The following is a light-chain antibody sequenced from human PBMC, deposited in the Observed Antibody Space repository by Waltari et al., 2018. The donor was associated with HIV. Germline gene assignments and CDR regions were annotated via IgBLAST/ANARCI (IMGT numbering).Light chain of an antibody. CDR3: ASYAGSRPFV. CDR2: EVN. Sequence: QSALTQPPSASGSPGQSVTISCAGSTSDIGTYNSVSWYQQPPGQAPKLIIAEVNKRPSGVPDRFSGSKSGNTASLTVSGLQTGDEGDYYCASYAGSRPFVFGSGTKVTVV. CDR1: TSDIGTYNS. J-gene: IGLJ1*01. V-gene: IGLV2-8*01.